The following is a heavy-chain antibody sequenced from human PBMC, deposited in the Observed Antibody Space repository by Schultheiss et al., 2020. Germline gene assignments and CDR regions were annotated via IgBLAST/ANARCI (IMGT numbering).Heavy chain of an antibody. V-gene: IGHV3-23*01. CDR3: AKDQTDGSGSYYNVFSTSYVDY. J-gene: IGHJ4*02. D-gene: IGHD3-10*01. CDR1: GFTFSSYA. CDR2: ISGSGGST. Sequence: GGSLRLSCAASGFTFSSYAMHWVRQAPGKGLEWVSAISGSGGSTYYADSVKGRFTISRDNAKNTLYLQMNSLRAEDTAVYYCAKDQTDGSGSYYNVFSTSYVDYWGQGTLVTVSS.